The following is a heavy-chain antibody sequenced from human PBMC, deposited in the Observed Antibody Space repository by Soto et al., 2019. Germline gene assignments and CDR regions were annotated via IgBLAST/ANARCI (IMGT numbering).Heavy chain of an antibody. CDR1: GFTFSSYA. D-gene: IGHD6-6*01. CDR3: AISSALRSLYSWFDP. J-gene: IGHJ5*02. V-gene: IGHV3-23*01. Sequence: EVQLLESGGGLVQPGGSLRLSCAASGFTFSSYAMSWVRQAPGKGLEWVSAISGSGGSTYYADSVKGRFTISRDNSKNTLYLQMNSLRAEDTAVYYCAISSALRSLYSWFDPWGQGTLVTVSS. CDR2: ISGSGGST.